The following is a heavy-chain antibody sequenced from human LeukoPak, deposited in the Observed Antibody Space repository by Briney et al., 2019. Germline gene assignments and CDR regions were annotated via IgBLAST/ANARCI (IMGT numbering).Heavy chain of an antibody. CDR1: GFTFSSYA. D-gene: IGHD6-19*01. CDR3: VKDRDSSGWYYYFDY. J-gene: IGHJ4*02. Sequence: GGSLSLSCSASGFTFSSYAMHWVRQAPGKGLEYVSAISSNGGSTYYADPVKGRFTISRDNSKNTLYLQMSSLRAEDTAVYYCVKDRDSSGWYYYFDYWGQGTLVTISS. V-gene: IGHV3-64D*06. CDR2: ISSNGGST.